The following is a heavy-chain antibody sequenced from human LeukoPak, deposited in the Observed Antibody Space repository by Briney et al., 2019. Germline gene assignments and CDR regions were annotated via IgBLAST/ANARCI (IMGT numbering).Heavy chain of an antibody. CDR3: ARDFGYSRRWFVP. Sequence: PPGALSLTCTDSGGSISSYYWCWIRQPPGEGVEWVWYIHYSGSSNYKPFLKSRVPISLDTSKNQFSLKVNSVTAADPAVYYWARDFGYSRRWFVPWGQGTLVIVSS. CDR1: GGSISSYY. V-gene: IGHV4-59*01. J-gene: IGHJ5*02. CDR2: IHYSGSS. D-gene: IGHD6-13*01.